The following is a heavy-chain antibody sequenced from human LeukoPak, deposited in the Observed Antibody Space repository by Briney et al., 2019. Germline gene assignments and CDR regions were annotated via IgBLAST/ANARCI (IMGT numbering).Heavy chain of an antibody. V-gene: IGHV1-69*04. J-gene: IGHJ4*02. CDR2: IIPILGIA. D-gene: IGHD3-22*01. CDR1: GGTFSSYA. Sequence: SVKVSCKASGGTFSSYAISWVRQAPGQGLEWMGRIIPILGIANYAQKFQGRVTITADKSTSTAYMELSSLRSEDTAVYYCARDLKTGSYYDSLYFDYWGQGTLVTVSS. CDR3: ARDLKTGSYYDSLYFDY.